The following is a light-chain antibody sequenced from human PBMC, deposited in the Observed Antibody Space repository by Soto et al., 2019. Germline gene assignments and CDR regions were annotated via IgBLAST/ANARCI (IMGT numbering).Light chain of an antibody. CDR3: QQYNDWPRST. CDR1: LDVNNN. J-gene: IGKJ4*01. V-gene: IGKV3-15*01. Sequence: EIVMTQFPATLFVSPGERATLSCRASLDVNNNLAWYQQKPGQAPRLLIYGASIRATDIPARFSGSGFGTQFTLTISSLQSEDCALYYCQQYNDWPRSTFGGGNKVEIK. CDR2: GAS.